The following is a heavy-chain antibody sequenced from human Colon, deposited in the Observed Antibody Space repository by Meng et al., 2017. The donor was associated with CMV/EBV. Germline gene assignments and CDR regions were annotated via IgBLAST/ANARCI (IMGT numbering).Heavy chain of an antibody. CDR3: ARDWYPGDRRGSFDY. V-gene: IGHV1-2*02. J-gene: IGHJ4*02. D-gene: IGHD3-22*01. CDR1: EYNLTGYY. Sequence: QVQTVRSGAEVKKPGAAVKVSCKASEYNLTGYYMHWVRQAPGQGLEWMGWINPNSGGTNYAQKFQGRVTMTRDTSITTAYMELSRLRSDDTAVYYCARDWYPGDRRGSFDYWGQGTLVTVSS. CDR2: INPNSGGT.